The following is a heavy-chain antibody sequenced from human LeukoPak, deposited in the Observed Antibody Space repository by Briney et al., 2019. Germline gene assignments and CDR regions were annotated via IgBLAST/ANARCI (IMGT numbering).Heavy chain of an antibody. CDR1: GFTFSTYG. CDR3: ARASGPVDY. Sequence: GGSLRLSCAASGFTFSTYGIHWVRQAPGKGLEWVAVIWHDGSNKYYGDSVKGRFTISRDNSKNTLYLQMNSLRAEDTAVYYCARASGPVDYWGQGTLVTVSS. J-gene: IGHJ4*02. CDR2: IWHDGSNK. D-gene: IGHD6-19*01. V-gene: IGHV3-33*01.